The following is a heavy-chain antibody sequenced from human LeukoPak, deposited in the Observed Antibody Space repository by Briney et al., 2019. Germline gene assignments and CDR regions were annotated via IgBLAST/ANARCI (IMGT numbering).Heavy chain of an antibody. Sequence: GGSLRLSCAASGFTSSSYEMNWVRQAPGKGLEWVSYTSSSGSTIYYADSVKGRFTISRDNAKNSLYLQMNSLRAEDTAVYYCARDQMHDWYYYYMDVWGKGTTVTISS. CDR2: TSSSGSTI. CDR1: GFTSSSYE. D-gene: IGHD3-9*01. V-gene: IGHV3-48*03. J-gene: IGHJ6*03. CDR3: ARDQMHDWYYYYMDV.